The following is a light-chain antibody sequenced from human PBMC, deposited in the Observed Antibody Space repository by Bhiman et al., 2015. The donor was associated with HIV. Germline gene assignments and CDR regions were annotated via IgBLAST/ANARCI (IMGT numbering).Light chain of an antibody. V-gene: IGLV1-51*02. CDR2: ENN. Sequence: QSVLTQPPSVSAAPGQTVTISCSGSTSNIGHNFLSWFQHVPGTAPKLLIYENNKRASGIPDRFSGSKSGTSATLAIAGLQTGDEADYYCVTWDTSLTAEVFGPGTKVTVL. CDR3: VTWDTSLTAEV. J-gene: IGLJ1*01. CDR1: TSNIGHNF.